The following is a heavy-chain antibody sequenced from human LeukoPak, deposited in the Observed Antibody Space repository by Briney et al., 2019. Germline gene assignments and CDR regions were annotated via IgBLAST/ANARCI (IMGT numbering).Heavy chain of an antibody. CDR3: ARNLASRRLSAAYNGLDY. V-gene: IGHV1-46*01. Sequence: GASVKVSCKASGYTFTSYYMHWVRQAPGQGLEWMGIINPSGGSTSYAQRFQGRVTMTRDTSTSTVYMELSSLRSEDTAVYYCARNLASRRLSAAYNGLDYWGQGTLVTVSS. J-gene: IGHJ4*02. CDR2: INPSGGST. CDR1: GYTFTSYY. D-gene: IGHD5-24*01.